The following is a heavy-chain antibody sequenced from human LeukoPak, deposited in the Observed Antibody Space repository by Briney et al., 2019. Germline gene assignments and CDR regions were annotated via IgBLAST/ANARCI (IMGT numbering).Heavy chain of an antibody. Sequence: ASVKVSCKASGYTFTGYYMHWVRQAPGQGLEWMGWINPNSGVTNYAQKFQGRVTMTRDTSISTAYMELSRLTSDDTAVYYCARGARYGFIRATAVHMDVWGKGTTVTISS. CDR2: INPNSGVT. J-gene: IGHJ6*03. CDR3: ARGARYGFIRATAVHMDV. CDR1: GYTFTGYY. D-gene: IGHD5-18*01. V-gene: IGHV1-2*02.